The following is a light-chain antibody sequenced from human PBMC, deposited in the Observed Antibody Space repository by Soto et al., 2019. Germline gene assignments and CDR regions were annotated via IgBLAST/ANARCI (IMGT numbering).Light chain of an antibody. CDR3: QHRSNWPVT. Sequence: EIVLTQSPATVSLSPGERATLSCRASQSVSSYVAWYQQKPGQAPRLLIYDASSRATGFPARFSGSGSGTEFTLTISSLDAEDFAVYYCQHRSNWPVTFGQGTRVEIK. CDR2: DAS. CDR1: QSVSSY. V-gene: IGKV3-11*01. J-gene: IGKJ1*01.